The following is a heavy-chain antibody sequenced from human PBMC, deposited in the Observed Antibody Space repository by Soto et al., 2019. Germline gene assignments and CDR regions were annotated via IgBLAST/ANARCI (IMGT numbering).Heavy chain of an antibody. D-gene: IGHD6-6*01. J-gene: IGHJ4*02. V-gene: IGHV1-69*08. CDR1: GGTFSSYT. CDR3: ARELGKTPVPSYFDY. CDR2: IIPILGIA. Sequence: QVQLVQSGAEVKKPGSSVKVSCKASGGTFSSYTISWVRQAPGQGLEWMGRIIPILGIANYAQKFQGRVTITADKSTSTAYMELSSLRSEDTAVYYCARELGKTPVPSYFDYWGQGTLVTVSS.